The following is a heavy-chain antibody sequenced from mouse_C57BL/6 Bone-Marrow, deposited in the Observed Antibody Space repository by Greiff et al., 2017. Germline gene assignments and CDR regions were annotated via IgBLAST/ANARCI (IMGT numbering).Heavy chain of an antibody. J-gene: IGHJ1*03. CDR3: ARPYYRNYWYVDV. V-gene: IGHV1-55*01. CDR1: GYTFTSYW. CDR2: IYPGSGST. Sequence: QVQLQQPGAELVKPGASVKMSCKASGYTFTSYWITWVKQRPGQGLEWIGDIYPGSGSTNYNDRFKSKATMTVETSSSTAYMQLSSLTSEDTAVDYIARPYYRNYWYVDVGGTGTTVTVSS. D-gene: IGHD2-12*01.